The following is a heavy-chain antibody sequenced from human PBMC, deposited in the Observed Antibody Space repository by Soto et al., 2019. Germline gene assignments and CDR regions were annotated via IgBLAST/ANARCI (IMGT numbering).Heavy chain of an antibody. CDR3: ARDPYDILTGYYESAFDI. V-gene: IGHV3-48*01. Sequence: GSLRLSCAASGFTFSSYSMNWVRQAPGKGLERVSYISSSSSTIYYADSVKGRFTISRDNAKNSLYLQMNSLRAEDTAVYYCARDPYDILTGYYESAFDIWGQGTMVTVSS. CDR2: ISSSSSTI. J-gene: IGHJ3*02. CDR1: GFTFSSYS. D-gene: IGHD3-9*01.